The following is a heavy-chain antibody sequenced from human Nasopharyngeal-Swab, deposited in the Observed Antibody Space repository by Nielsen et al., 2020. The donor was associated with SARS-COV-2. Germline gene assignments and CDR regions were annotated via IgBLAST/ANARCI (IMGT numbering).Heavy chain of an antibody. D-gene: IGHD3-22*01. CDR1: GGSISSGGYY. CDR2: IYYSGST. Sequence: SCTVSGGSISSGGYYWSWIRQHPGKGLEWIGYIYYSGSTYYNPSLKSRVTISVDTSKNQFSLKLSSVTAADTAVYYCARALYYYEPLDAFDIWGQGTMVTVSS. CDR3: ARALYYYEPLDAFDI. V-gene: IGHV4-31*02. J-gene: IGHJ3*02.